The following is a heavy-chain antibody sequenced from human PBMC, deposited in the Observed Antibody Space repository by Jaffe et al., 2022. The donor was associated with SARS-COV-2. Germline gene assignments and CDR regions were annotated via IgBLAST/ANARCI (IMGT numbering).Heavy chain of an antibody. CDR2: ISYDGSNK. CDR3: AKDPIAAAGLPGPYGMDV. J-gene: IGHJ6*02. CDR1: GFTFSSYG. Sequence: QVQLVESGGGVVQPGRSLRLSCAASGFTFSSYGMHWVRQAPGKGLEWVAVISYDGSNKYYADSVKGRFTISRDNSKNTLYLQMNSLRAEDTAVYYCAKDPIAAAGLPGPYGMDVWGQGTTVTVSS. D-gene: IGHD6-13*01. V-gene: IGHV3-30*18.